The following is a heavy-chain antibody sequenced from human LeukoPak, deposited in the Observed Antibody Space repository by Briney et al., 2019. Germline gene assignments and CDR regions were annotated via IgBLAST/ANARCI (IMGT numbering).Heavy chain of an antibody. V-gene: IGHV3-23*01. Sequence: GGSLRLSCTASGSIFSNYGMSWVRQAPGKGLEWVSAISGSGGSTYYADSVKGRFTISRDNAKNSLYLQMNSLRAEDTAVYYCARDLGETGMDYWGQGTLVTVSS. CDR1: GSIFSNYG. D-gene: IGHD3-10*01. J-gene: IGHJ4*02. CDR2: ISGSGGST. CDR3: ARDLGETGMDY.